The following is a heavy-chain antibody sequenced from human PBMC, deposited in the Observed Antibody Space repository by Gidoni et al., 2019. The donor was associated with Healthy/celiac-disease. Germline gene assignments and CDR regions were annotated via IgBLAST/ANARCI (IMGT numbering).Heavy chain of an antibody. D-gene: IGHD3-3*01. J-gene: IGHJ6*03. CDR1: GGSISSYY. CDR2: IYTSGST. Sequence: QVQLQESGPGLVKPSETLSLTCTVSGGSISSYYWSWIRQPAGKGLEWIGRIYTSGSTNYNPSLKSRVTMSVDTSKNQFSLKLSSVTAADTAVYYCATNRFGVVTDYYYYYMDVWGKGTTVTVSS. CDR3: ATNRFGVVTDYYYYYMDV. V-gene: IGHV4-4*07.